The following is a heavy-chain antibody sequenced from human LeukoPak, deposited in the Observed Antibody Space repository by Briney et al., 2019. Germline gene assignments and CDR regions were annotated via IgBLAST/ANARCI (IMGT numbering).Heavy chain of an antibody. CDR2: TYYRSKLYK. J-gene: IGHJ5*02. CDR1: GDSFSSNSAA. CDR3: ARQPRGHNWFDP. V-gene: IGHV6-1*01. D-gene: IGHD3-10*01. Sequence: SQTLSLTCALSGDSFSSNSAAWDWHRQSPSRGLEWLRRTYYRSKLYKDSAESVKSRITINPDTSKNQFSLQLNSVTPEDTAVYYCARQPRGHNWFDPWGQGTLVTVSS.